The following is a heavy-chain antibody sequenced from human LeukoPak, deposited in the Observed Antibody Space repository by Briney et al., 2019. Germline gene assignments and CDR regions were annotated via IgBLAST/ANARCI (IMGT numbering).Heavy chain of an antibody. Sequence: PGGSLRLSCAASGFTFSSYAMSWVRQAPGQGLEWVSTIRGSGCDTYYADSVKGRFTISRDNSKNTLHLQMNSLRAEDTAVYYCAKKGPTMIPGNYFDYWGQGTLVTVSS. D-gene: IGHD3-22*01. CDR3: AKKGPTMIPGNYFDY. J-gene: IGHJ4*02. CDR1: GFTFSSYA. CDR2: IRGSGCDT. V-gene: IGHV3-23*01.